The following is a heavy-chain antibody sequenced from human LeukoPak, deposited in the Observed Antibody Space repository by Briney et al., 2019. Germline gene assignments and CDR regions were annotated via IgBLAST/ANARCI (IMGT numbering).Heavy chain of an antibody. CDR3: ARGASGVYTVTTSWFDP. J-gene: IGHJ5*02. D-gene: IGHD4-17*01. CDR2: INPNSGGT. V-gene: IGHV1-2*02. CDR1: VYTFTDYY. Sequence: ASVTVSFKSSVYTFTDYYMHWVRQAPGQGLEWMGWINPNSGGTNYAQKFQGRVTMTRDTSISTAYMELSRLRSDDTAVYYCARGASGVYTVTTSWFDPWGQGTLVTVSS.